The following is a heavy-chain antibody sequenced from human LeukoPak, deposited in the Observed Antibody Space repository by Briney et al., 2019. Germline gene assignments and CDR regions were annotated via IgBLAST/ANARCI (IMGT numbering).Heavy chain of an antibody. Sequence: SETLSLTCTVSGGSISSYYWSWIRQPPGKGLEWIGYIYYSGSTNYNPSLKSRVTISVDKSKNQFSLKLSSVTAADTAVYYCARDTYYYDSSGYYYETPFGYWGQGTLVTVSS. CDR1: GGSISSYY. J-gene: IGHJ4*02. CDR3: ARDTYYYDSSGYYYETPFGY. V-gene: IGHV4-59*12. D-gene: IGHD3-22*01. CDR2: IYYSGST.